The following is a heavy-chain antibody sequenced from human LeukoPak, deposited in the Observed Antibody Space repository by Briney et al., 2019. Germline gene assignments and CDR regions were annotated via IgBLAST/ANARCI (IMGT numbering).Heavy chain of an antibody. D-gene: IGHD3-22*01. V-gene: IGHV3-30*18. J-gene: IGHJ4*02. CDR1: GFTFSSYG. CDR3: AKDLAYYYDSSGPFDY. Sequence: GGSLRLSCAASGFTFSSYGMQWVRQAPGKGLEWVAVVSHDGSVKYHADSVKGRFTISRDNSKNTLYLQLNSLRPEDTAVYYCAKDLAYYYDSSGPFDYWGQGTLVTVSS. CDR2: VSHDGSVK.